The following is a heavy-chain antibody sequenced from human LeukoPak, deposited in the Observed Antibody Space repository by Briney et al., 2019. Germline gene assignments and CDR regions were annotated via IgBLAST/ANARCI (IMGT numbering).Heavy chain of an antibody. D-gene: IGHD3-22*01. CDR3: ATDRTDLLLSLYYMDV. V-gene: IGHV1-18*01. J-gene: IGHJ6*03. Sequence: ASVKVSCKAANYRFTSYGISWVRQAPGQGLEWMGRISGYNADTIYAQKFQGRLTMTTDTSTSTAYMEVRSLRSDDTAVYYCATDRTDLLLSLYYMDVWGEGTVVTVSS. CDR2: ISGYNADT. CDR1: NYRFTSYG.